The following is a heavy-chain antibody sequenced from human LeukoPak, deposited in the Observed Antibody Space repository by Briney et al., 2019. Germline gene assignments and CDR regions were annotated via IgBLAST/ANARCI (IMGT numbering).Heavy chain of an antibody. Sequence: GGSLRLSCAACGFTFGGYDMHWVRQAPGEGLEWVALIWFDGSRKYYADSVKGRFTISRDNSKNTGYLQMNSLRAEDTAVYYCARWYGDYTAFDIWGQGTMVTVSS. CDR1: GFTFGGYD. CDR3: ARWYGDYTAFDI. CDR2: IWFDGSRK. V-gene: IGHV3-33*01. D-gene: IGHD4-17*01. J-gene: IGHJ3*02.